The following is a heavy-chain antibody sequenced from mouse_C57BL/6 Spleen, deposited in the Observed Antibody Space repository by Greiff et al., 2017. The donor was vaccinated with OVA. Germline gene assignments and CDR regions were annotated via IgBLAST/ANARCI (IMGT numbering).Heavy chain of an antibody. D-gene: IGHD1-1*01. V-gene: IGHV3-6*01. CDR3: ASIITGVY. Sequence: EVQVVESGPGLVKPSQSLSLTCSVTGYSITSGYYWNWIRQFPGNKLEWMGYISYDGSNNYNPSLKNRISITRDTSKNQFFLKLNSVTTEDTATYYCASIITGVYWGQGTLVTVSA. CDR1: GYSITSGYY. J-gene: IGHJ3*01. CDR2: ISYDGSN.